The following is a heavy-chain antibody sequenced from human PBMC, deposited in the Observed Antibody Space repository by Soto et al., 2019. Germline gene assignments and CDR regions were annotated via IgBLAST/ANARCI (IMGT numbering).Heavy chain of an antibody. CDR1: GYTFTSYG. CDR2: ISAYNGNT. Sequence: ASVKVSCKASGYTFTSYGISWVRQAPGQGLEWMGWISAYNGNTNYAQKLQGRVTMTTDTSTSTAYMELRSLRSEDTAVYYCARCTDPGGWFDSRGQGTPVTVSS. V-gene: IGHV1-18*01. CDR3: ARCTDPGGWFDS. D-gene: IGHD1-1*01. J-gene: IGHJ5*01.